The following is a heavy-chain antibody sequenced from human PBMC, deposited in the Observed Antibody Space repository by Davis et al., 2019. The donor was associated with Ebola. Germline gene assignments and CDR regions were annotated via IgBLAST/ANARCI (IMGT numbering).Heavy chain of an antibody. CDR3: ARVILWWDDDSGGPTTYYFDL. J-gene: IGHJ4*02. D-gene: IGHD2-21*01. V-gene: IGHV3-23*01. CDR1: GFKFDTYV. Sequence: GSLRLSCVASGFKFDTYVMGWVRQAPGKGLEWVSRLGGSGYTADYGDSVRGRFTVSRDNSQNTLYLQMVSLRAEDTATYYCARVILWWDDDSGGPTTYYFDLWGQGALVSVSS. CDR2: LGGSGYTA.